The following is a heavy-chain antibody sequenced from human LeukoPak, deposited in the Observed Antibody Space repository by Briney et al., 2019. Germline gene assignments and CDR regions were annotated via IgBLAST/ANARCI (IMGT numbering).Heavy chain of an antibody. D-gene: IGHD4-17*01. CDR1: GFTFSSFA. Sequence: GGSLRLSCAASGFTFSSFAMSWVRQAPGKGLEWVSAISGTGGSTYYADSVKGHFTISRDNSKNTLYLQMNRLRAEDTAVYYCAKKKGPRGDGDPIDYWGQGTLVTVSS. V-gene: IGHV3-23*01. CDR3: AKKKGPRGDGDPIDY. CDR2: ISGTGGST. J-gene: IGHJ4*02.